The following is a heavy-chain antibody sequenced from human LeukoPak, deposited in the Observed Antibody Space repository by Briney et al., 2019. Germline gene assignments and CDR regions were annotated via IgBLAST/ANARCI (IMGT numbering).Heavy chain of an antibody. CDR2: ISGSGGST. D-gene: IGHD1-26*01. J-gene: IGHJ4*02. CDR3: AKIESGSYYDYFDY. V-gene: IGHV3-23*01. Sequence: GGSLRLSCAASGFTFSSYSMNWVRQAPGKGLEWVSAISGSGGSTYYADSVKGRFTISRDNSKNTLYLQMNSLRAEDTAVYYCAKIESGSYYDYFDYWGQGTLVTVSS. CDR1: GFTFSSYS.